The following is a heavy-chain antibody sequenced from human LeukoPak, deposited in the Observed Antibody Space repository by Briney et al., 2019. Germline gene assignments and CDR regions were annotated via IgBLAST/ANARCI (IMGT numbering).Heavy chain of an antibody. J-gene: IGHJ3*02. CDR3: AKEQAADGDAFDI. Sequence: GGSLRLSCAASGFTFSAYGMHWVRQAPGKGPEWVAVIWYDGSNKYYADSVKGRFTISRDNSKNTLYLQMNRLRAEDTAVYYCAKEQAADGDAFDIWGQGTMVTVSS. D-gene: IGHD6-13*01. CDR1: GFTFSAYG. V-gene: IGHV3-33*06. CDR2: IWYDGSNK.